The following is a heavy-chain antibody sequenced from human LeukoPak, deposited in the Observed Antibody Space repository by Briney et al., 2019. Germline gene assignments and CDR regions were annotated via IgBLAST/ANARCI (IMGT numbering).Heavy chain of an antibody. CDR1: GFSFGSYA. CDR3: AKGLRGQQLVLGYFDY. J-gene: IGHJ4*02. Sequence: GGSLRLSCAASGFSFGSYAMSWVRQAPGKGLEWVSVISVSGDSTYYADSVKGRFTISRDNSKNTLHLQMNSLRAEDTAVYYCAKGLRGQQLVLGYFDYWGQGTLVPVSS. D-gene: IGHD6-13*01. CDR2: ISVSGDST. V-gene: IGHV3-23*01.